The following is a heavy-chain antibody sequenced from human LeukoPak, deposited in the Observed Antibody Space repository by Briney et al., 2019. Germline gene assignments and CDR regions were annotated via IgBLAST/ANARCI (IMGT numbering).Heavy chain of an antibody. Sequence: GASVKVSCKVSGYTLTELSMRWVRQAPGKGLEWMGGFDPEDGETIYAQKFQGRVTMTEDTSTDTAYMELSSLRSEDTAVYYCATVLGLPPGWFDPWGQGTLVTVSS. CDR1: GYTLTELS. D-gene: IGHD4-11*01. CDR2: FDPEDGET. CDR3: ATVLGLPPGWFDP. V-gene: IGHV1-24*01. J-gene: IGHJ5*02.